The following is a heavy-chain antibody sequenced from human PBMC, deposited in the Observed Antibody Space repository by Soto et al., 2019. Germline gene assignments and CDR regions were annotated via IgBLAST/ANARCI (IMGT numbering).Heavy chain of an antibody. CDR1: GFSLSNYV. V-gene: IGHV3-23*01. D-gene: IGHD3-3*01. CDR2: ISESGGIT. J-gene: IGHJ4*02. Sequence: EVQLLESGGDFVQAGGSLRLPCAASGFSLSNYVMSWVRQAPGKGLEWVSSISESGGITHYADSVKGRFTISKDNSKNTLYLQMNSLRAEDTAIYYCAKSMSGSNYFDYWGQGTLVTVSS. CDR3: AKSMSGSNYFDY.